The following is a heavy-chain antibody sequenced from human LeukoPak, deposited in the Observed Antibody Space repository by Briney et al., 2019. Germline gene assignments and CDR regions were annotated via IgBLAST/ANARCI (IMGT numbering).Heavy chain of an antibody. J-gene: IGHJ4*02. CDR1: GFTVTNTY. CDR2: IYSGGST. V-gene: IGHV3-53*01. Sequence: PGGSLRLSCAASGFTVTNTYMSWVRQAPGKGLEWVSVIYSGGSTYYADSVKGRFTISRDNSKNTLYLQMNSLRAEDTAVYYCARGSKYYFDYWGQGTLVTVSS. CDR3: ARGSKYYFDY.